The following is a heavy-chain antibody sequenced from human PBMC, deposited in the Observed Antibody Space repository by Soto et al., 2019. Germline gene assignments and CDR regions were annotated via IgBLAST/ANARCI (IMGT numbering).Heavy chain of an antibody. CDR3: ARPLNDYALSAFDI. CDR2: INPNSGGT. D-gene: IGHD4-17*01. J-gene: IGHJ3*02. CDR1: GYTFTGYY. V-gene: IGHV1-2*04. Sequence: QVQLVQSGAEVKKPGASVKVSCKASGYTFTGYYMHWVRQAPGQGLEWMGWINPNSGGTNYAQKFQGWVTRTRDTSISTAYMELSRLRSDDTAVYYCARPLNDYALSAFDIWGQGTMVTVSS.